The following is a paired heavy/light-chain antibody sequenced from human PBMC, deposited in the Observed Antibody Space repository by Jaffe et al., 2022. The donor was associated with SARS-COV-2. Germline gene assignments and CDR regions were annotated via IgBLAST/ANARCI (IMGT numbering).Light chain of an antibody. CDR2: DVS. J-gene: IGLJ3*02. CDR3: SSYTSSRTWV. CDR1: SSDVGGYNY. V-gene: IGLV2-14*01. Sequence: QSALTQPASVSGSPGQSITISCTGTSSDVGGYNYVSWYQQHPGKAPKLMIYDVSNRPSGVSNRFTGSKSGNTASLTISGLQAEDEAEYYCSSYTSSRTWVFGGGTKLTVL.
Heavy chain of an antibody. CDR1: GYIFTNYW. V-gene: IGHV5-51*01. D-gene: IGHD2-2*03. Sequence: EVQLVQSGAEVKKPGESLKISCKGSGYIFTNYWIGWVRQMPGKGLEWVGIIYPGDSDGRYSPSFQGQATLSADKSASTAYLQWSSLKASDTAMYYCARKGLDNNRIYYFDYWGQGTLVTVSA. CDR2: IYPGDSDG. CDR3: ARKGLDNNRIYYFDY. J-gene: IGHJ4*02.